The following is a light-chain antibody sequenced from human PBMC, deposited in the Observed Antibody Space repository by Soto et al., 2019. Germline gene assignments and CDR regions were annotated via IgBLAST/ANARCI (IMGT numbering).Light chain of an antibody. CDR1: QTINSH. Sequence: DIQLTQSPYSLSASVGDRVTISCRTSQTINSHLNWYQQKPGKAPKLLIYATSTLQTGVPARFSGSGSGTDFTLTISSLLPEDFATYSCQQSYSTPPTFGQGIKVEIK. CDR2: ATS. CDR3: QQSYSTPPT. J-gene: IGKJ1*01. V-gene: IGKV1-39*01.